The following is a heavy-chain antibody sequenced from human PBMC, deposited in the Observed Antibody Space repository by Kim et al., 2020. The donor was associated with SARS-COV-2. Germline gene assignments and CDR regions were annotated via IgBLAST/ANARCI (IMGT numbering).Heavy chain of an antibody. V-gene: IGHV3-13*01. CDR1: GFAFSTYA. CDR2: IGTAGDT. CDR3: ARAYPHISISGGYYYYGMDA. D-gene: IGHD3-9*01. J-gene: IGHJ6*02. Sequence: GGSLRLSCGVSGFAFSTYAMHWVRQVRGKGLEWVSGIGTAGDTYYVDSVKGRFTISRENDKTSLYPQMDNLRAGDTAIYYCARAYPHISISGGYYYYGMDAWGQGTAVTVSS.